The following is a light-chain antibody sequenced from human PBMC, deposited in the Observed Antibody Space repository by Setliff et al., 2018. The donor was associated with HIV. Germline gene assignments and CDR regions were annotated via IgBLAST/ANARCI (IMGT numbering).Light chain of an antibody. V-gene: IGLV2-14*03. J-gene: IGLJ1*01. CDR2: DVS. CDR1: SSDVVRYNY. Sequence: QSVLAQPASVSGSPGQSITISCTGTSSDVVRYNYVSWYQQHPGKTPKLIIYDVSKWPSGVSNRFSASKSGNTASLTISGLQAEDEADYYCCSYTSISTYVFGTGTKVTV. CDR3: CSYTSISTYV.